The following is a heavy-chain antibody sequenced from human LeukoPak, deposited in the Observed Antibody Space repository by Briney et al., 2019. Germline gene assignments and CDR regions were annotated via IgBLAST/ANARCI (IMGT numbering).Heavy chain of an antibody. D-gene: IGHD3-9*01. CDR3: AAILTGYFGAFDI. CDR1: GFTSSSYA. J-gene: IGHJ3*02. V-gene: IGHV3-23*01. Sequence: GGSLRLSCALSGFTSSSYAMSWVRQAPGKGLEWVSAISGSGGSTYYADSVKGRFTISRDNSKNTLYLQMNSLRADDTAVYYCAAILTGYFGAFDIWGQGTMVTVSS. CDR2: ISGSGGST.